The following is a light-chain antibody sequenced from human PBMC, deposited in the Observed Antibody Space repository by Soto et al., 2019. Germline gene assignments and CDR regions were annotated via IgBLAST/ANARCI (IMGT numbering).Light chain of an antibody. CDR3: QQYGSSPRT. V-gene: IGKV3-20*01. CDR2: AAG. CDR1: ESVDSSY. Sequence: EIVLPQSPGTLSLSPGERATLSCRASESVDSSYLAWYQQKPGQAPRLLMYAAGTRATGIPDRFSGSGSGTDFTLTISRLEPEDDAVYYCQQYGSSPRTFGQGTKLEIK. J-gene: IGKJ2*01.